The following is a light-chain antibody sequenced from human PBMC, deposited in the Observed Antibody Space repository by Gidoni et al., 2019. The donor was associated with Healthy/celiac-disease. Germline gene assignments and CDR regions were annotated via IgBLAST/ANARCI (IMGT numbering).Light chain of an antibody. Sequence: EIVLTQSQSTLSLSPGERATLSCRASQTISNKYLAWYQHKAGQAPRLLIYGAASRATGIPDRFSGSGSGTDFALTISRREAADFAMDYCQQYGSSPYTFGQGTKLEIK. V-gene: IGKV3-20*01. CDR1: QTISNKY. CDR2: GAA. CDR3: QQYGSSPYT. J-gene: IGKJ2*01.